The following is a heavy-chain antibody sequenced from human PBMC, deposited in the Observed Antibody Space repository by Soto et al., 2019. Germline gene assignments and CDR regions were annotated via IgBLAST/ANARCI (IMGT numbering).Heavy chain of an antibody. CDR2: IYHSGST. V-gene: IGHV4-4*02. J-gene: IGHJ4*02. Sequence: SETLSLTCAVSGGSISSSNWWSWVRQPPGKGLEWIGEIYHSGSTNYNPSLKSRVTISVDKSKNQFSLKLRSETAADTAVYYCARSDILTGYYFDYWGQGTLVTVSS. CDR3: ARSDILTGYYFDY. D-gene: IGHD3-9*01. CDR1: GGSISSSNW.